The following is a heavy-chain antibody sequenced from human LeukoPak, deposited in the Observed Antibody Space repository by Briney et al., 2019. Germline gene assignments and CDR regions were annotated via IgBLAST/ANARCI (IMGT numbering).Heavy chain of an antibody. CDR1: GFTLSSFP. V-gene: IGHV3-23*01. CDR2: IGGNGGGT. J-gene: IGHJ4*02. D-gene: IGHD4-11*01. Sequence: PGGSLRPSCAASGFTLSSFPMSWVRQAPGTGLEWVSIIGGNGGGTYYADSVKGRFTISRNNSKNTLYLQMNSLRAEDTAVYFCAKERATTTSFDYWGQGTLVTVSS. CDR3: AKERATTTSFDY.